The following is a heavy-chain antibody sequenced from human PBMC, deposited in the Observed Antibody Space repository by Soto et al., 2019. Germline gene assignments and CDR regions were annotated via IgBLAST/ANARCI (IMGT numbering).Heavy chain of an antibody. Sequence: QVRLVESGGGVVQPGRSLRLSCTASGFSLSTYGMHWVRQAPGKGLEWVAVIWNDGSDKYHADSVKGRFTVSRDNSKNTLYLQMNSLRVEDTAVYYCARALGTGTGYYVLPLYYYGLDVWGQGTTVTVSS. V-gene: IGHV3-33*01. CDR3: ARALGTGTGYYVLPLYYYGLDV. CDR2: IWNDGSDK. CDR1: GFSLSTYG. J-gene: IGHJ6*02. D-gene: IGHD3-9*01.